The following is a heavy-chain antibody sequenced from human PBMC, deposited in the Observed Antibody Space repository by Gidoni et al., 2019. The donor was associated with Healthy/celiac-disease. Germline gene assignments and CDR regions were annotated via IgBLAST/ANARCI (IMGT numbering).Heavy chain of an antibody. D-gene: IGHD3-10*01. CDR2: IRSKANSYAT. V-gene: IGHV3-73*02. Sequence: EVQLVESGGGLVQPGGSLNLSCAASGFTFSGSAMHWVRQASGKGLEWVGRIRSKANSYATADAASVKGRFTISRDDSKNTAYLQMNSLKTEDTAVYYCTRTPGADVWGQGTTVTVSS. CDR1: GFTFSGSA. J-gene: IGHJ6*02. CDR3: TRTPGADV.